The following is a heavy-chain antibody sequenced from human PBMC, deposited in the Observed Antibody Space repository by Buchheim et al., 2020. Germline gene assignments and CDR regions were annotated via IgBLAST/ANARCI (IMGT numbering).Heavy chain of an antibody. CDR2: ISYDGSNA. Sequence: VQLVESGGDVVQPGRSLRLSCAASGFTFSSYGMHWVRQAPGKGLEWVAVISYDGSNAYYADSVKGRFTISSANSKNTLYLQMNSLRAEDTAVFYCAKTNYYESSGYIDYWGQGTL. CDR3: AKTNYYESSGYIDY. V-gene: IGHV3-30*18. J-gene: IGHJ4*02. D-gene: IGHD3-22*01. CDR1: GFTFSSYG.